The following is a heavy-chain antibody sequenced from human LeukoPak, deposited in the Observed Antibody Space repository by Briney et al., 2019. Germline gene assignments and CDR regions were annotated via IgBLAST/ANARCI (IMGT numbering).Heavy chain of an antibody. CDR1: GGSFSGYY. Sequence: SETLSLTCAVYGGSFSGYYWSWIRQPPGKGLEWIGEINHSGSTNYNPSLKSRVTISVDTSKNQFSLKLSSVTAADTAVYYCAREVGYYYDSSGYYPLDYWGQGTLVTVSS. J-gene: IGHJ4*02. CDR3: AREVGYYYDSSGYYPLDY. V-gene: IGHV4-34*01. CDR2: INHSGST. D-gene: IGHD3-22*01.